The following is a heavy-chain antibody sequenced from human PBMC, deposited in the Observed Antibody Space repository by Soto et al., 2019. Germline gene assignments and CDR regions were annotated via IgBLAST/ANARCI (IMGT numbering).Heavy chain of an antibody. CDR3: APHVSCSGGSCQYDAFAI. J-gene: IGHJ3*02. V-gene: IGHV3-23*01. Sequence: EVQVLESGGGLVQPGRSLRLSCEGSGFTVSSHAMTWIRQAPGKVPEWVSTVTADGGTYCADSVKGRFAMSRDTSENTLYLQMNSLGAADTASYYCAPHVSCSGGSCQYDAFAIRGQGTMVTVST. CDR1: GFTVSSHA. CDR2: VTADGGT. D-gene: IGHD2-15*01.